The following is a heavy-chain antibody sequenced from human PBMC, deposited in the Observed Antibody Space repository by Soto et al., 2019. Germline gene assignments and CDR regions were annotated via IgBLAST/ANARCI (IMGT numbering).Heavy chain of an antibody. V-gene: IGHV1-69*01. D-gene: IGHD1-26*01. CDR1: GGSFRSSV. CDR3: ARMGRDGDSFDTFVVY. J-gene: IGHJ4*02. CDR2: VIPLFNTP. Sequence: QVQLVQSGAEVQKPGSSVKVSCKASGGSFRSSVFYWVRQAPGQGLEWMGGVIPLFNTPNYAQKFQGRVTISAGESTTTAYLALSGLRPGDTAVYFCARMGRDGDSFDTFVVYWGQGTLITVSS.